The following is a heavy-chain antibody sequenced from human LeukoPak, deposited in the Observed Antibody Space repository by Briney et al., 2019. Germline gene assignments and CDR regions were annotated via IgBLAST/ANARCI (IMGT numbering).Heavy chain of an antibody. CDR3: ARDGVKGVTYNWFDP. CDR1: GYTFTSYY. D-gene: IGHD3-10*01. J-gene: IGHJ5*02. Sequence: GASVKASCKASGYTFTSYYMHWVRQAPGQGLEWMGIINPSGGSTSYAQKFQGRVTMTRDTSTSTVYMELSSLRSEDTAVYYCARDGVKGVTYNWFDPWGQGTLVTVSS. CDR2: INPSGGST. V-gene: IGHV1-46*01.